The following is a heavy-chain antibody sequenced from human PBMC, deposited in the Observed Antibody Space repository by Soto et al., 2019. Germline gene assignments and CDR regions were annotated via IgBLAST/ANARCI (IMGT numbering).Heavy chain of an antibody. CDR3: ARDQLYYNDISGRPLNAFDV. D-gene: IGHD3-22*01. CDR2: INWDGGST. V-gene: IGHV3-43*01. CDR1: GFTFGDYT. Sequence: PGGSLRLSCAASGFTFGDYTMHWVRQAPGKGLEWVSLINWDGGSTYYADSVKGRFTISRDNSKNSLHLQMNSLRAEDTAVYYCARDQLYYNDISGRPLNAFDVWGQGTMVTVSS. J-gene: IGHJ3*01.